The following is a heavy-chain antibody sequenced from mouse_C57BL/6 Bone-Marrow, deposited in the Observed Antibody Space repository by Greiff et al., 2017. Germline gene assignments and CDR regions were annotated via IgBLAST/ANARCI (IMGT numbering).Heavy chain of an antibody. D-gene: IGHD2-3*01. CDR2: IYPSDSET. CDR3: ARSGDGYYEDYFDY. J-gene: IGHJ2*01. Sequence: VQLVESGAELVRPGSSVKLSCKASGYTFTSYWMDWVKQRPGQGLEWIGNIYPSDSETHYNQKFKDKATLTVDKSSSTAYMQLSSLTSEDSAVYYCARSGDGYYEDYFDYWGQGTTLTVSS. CDR1: GYTFTSYW. V-gene: IGHV1-61*01.